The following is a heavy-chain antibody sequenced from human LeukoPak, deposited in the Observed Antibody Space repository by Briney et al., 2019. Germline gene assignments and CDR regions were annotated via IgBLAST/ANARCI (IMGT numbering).Heavy chain of an antibody. D-gene: IGHD2-15*01. CDR2: IGSDNKP. Sequence: GGSLRLSCEASGFTFSAYAMTWVRRAPGKGLEWVSSIGSDNKPHYSESVKGRFAISRDNSKNTLYLQMNSLRAEDTAVYYCARGSLYCSGGSCYFDYWGQGTLVTVSS. CDR1: GFTFSAYA. CDR3: ARGSLYCSGGSCYFDY. V-gene: IGHV3-23*05. J-gene: IGHJ4*02.